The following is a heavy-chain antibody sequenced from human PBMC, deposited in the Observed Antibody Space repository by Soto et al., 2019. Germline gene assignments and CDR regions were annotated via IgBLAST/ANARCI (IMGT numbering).Heavy chain of an antibody. CDR2: ISYDGSNK. CDR1: GFTFSTYA. D-gene: IGHD3-3*01. CDR3: ARDKRDLRFLEWSYYFDY. J-gene: IGHJ4*02. V-gene: IGHV3-30-3*01. Sequence: QVQLVESGGGVVQPGRSLRLSCAASGFTFSTYAMHWVRQAPGKGLEWLAVISYDGSNKYYADSVKGRFTISRDNSKNTLYLQMNSLRAEATAVYYCARDKRDLRFLEWSYYFDYWGQGTLVTVSS.